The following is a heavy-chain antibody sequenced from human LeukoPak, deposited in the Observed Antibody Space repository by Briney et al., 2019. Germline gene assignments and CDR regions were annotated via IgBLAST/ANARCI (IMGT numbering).Heavy chain of an antibody. CDR1: GFTFSSYG. CDR3: ARDSTEGNWNYGDAFDI. J-gene: IGHJ3*02. Sequence: PGGSLRLSCAASGFTFSSYGMHWVRQAPGKGLEWVTFIRYDGSIKYYADSVKGRFTISRDNAKNSLYLQMNSLRAEDTAVYYCARDSTEGNWNYGDAFDIWGQGTMVTVSS. V-gene: IGHV3-30*02. CDR2: IRYDGSIK. D-gene: IGHD1-7*01.